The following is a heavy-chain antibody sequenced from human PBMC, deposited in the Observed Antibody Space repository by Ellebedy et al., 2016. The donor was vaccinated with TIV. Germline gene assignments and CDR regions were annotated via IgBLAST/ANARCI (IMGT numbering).Heavy chain of an antibody. CDR1: GFSFRNYW. D-gene: IGHD4-17*01. V-gene: IGHV3-7*01. CDR3: ARRGSYGDYAVQINSWFDR. Sequence: PGGSLRLSCAASGFSFRNYWMGWVRQAPGKGLEWVANMYQDGSVQYYLDSLKGRFTISRDNAINSLFLQMNSLRAEDTAVYYCARRGSYGDYAVQINSWFDRWGQGTLVTVSS. J-gene: IGHJ5*02. CDR2: MYQDGSVQ.